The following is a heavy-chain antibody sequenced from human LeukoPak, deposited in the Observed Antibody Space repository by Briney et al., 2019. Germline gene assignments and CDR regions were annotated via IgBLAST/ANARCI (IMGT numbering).Heavy chain of an antibody. Sequence: GRSLRLSCAASGFTFSSYAMHWVRQAPGKGLEWVAVISYDGSNKYYADSVKGRFTISRDNAKNSLYLQMNSLRAEDTAVYYCARSERASGDYWGQGTLVTVSS. V-gene: IGHV3-30-3*01. D-gene: IGHD5-24*01. CDR3: ARSERASGDY. CDR2: ISYDGSNK. J-gene: IGHJ4*02. CDR1: GFTFSSYA.